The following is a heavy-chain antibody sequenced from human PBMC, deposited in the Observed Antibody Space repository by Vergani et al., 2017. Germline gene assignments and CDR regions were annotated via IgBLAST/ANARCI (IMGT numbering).Heavy chain of an antibody. CDR1: GGPFSSYA. CDR3: ERDRIYGDYGGIWGY. CDR2: IIPIFGTA. Sequence: QVQLVQSGAEVKKPGSSVTVSCKASGGPFSSYAISWVRQAPGQGLEWVGGIIPIFGTANYAQKFQGRVTITADESTSTAYMELSSLRSEDTAVYYCERDRIYGDYGGIWGYWGQGTLVTVSS. D-gene: IGHD4-17*01. V-gene: IGHV1-69*01. J-gene: IGHJ4*02.